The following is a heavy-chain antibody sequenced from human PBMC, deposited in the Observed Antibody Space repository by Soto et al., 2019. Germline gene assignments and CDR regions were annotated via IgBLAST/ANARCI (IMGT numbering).Heavy chain of an antibody. D-gene: IGHD4-17*01. V-gene: IGHV3-48*02. Sequence: GGSLRLSCAASGFSFSSYSMNWFRQAPGEGLEWVSYISSSSSTIYYADSVKGRFTISRDNAKRSVYLQMNSLRDDDTALYYCARDPEIYGDYAAFAYWGQGTLVIVSS. CDR3: ARDPEIYGDYAAFAY. CDR2: ISSSSSTI. J-gene: IGHJ4*02. CDR1: GFSFSSYS.